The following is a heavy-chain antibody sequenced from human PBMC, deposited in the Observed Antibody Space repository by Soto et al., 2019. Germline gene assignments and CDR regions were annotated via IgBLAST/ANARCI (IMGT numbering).Heavy chain of an antibody. Sequence: QVQLVQSGAEVKKPGASVKVSCKASGYTFTGYYMHWVRQAPGQGLEWMGWINPNSGGTTYAQKFQGRVTMTRDTSISTAYMELSRLRSDDTALYYCARGDSWYFGGYFDLWGRGTLVTVSS. CDR2: INPNSGGT. CDR1: GYTFTGYY. CDR3: ARGDSWYFGGYFDL. J-gene: IGHJ2*01. D-gene: IGHD6-13*01. V-gene: IGHV1-2*02.